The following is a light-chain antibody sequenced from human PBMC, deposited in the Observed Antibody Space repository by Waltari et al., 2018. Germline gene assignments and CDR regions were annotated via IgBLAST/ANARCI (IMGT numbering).Light chain of an antibody. Sequence: QSALTKPASVSGSPGQSITISCTGTSSDVGGYNYVSWDQQHPGKAPKLMIYDVSNRPSGLSNRFSGSKSGNTASLTISGLQAEDEADYYCSSYTSSNTWVFGGGTKLTVL. CDR1: SSDVGGYNY. V-gene: IGLV2-14*03. CDR2: DVS. J-gene: IGLJ3*02. CDR3: SSYTSSNTWV.